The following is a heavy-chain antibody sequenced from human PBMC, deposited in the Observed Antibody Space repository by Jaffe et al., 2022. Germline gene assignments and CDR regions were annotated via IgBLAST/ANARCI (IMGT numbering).Heavy chain of an antibody. V-gene: IGHV4-59*11. CDR3: ARGWRVGSTLRYFDS. J-gene: IGHJ4*02. D-gene: IGHD1-26*01. CDR1: GGSISSHY. CDR2: IYYNGGT. Sequence: QVQLQQSGPGLVKPSETLSLTCTVSGGSISSHYWSYIRQPPGKGLEWIGYIYYNGGTDYNPSLKSRVTMSIDTSKTQFSLMLNSVTAADTAVYYCARGWRVGSTLRYFDSWGQGILVTVSS.